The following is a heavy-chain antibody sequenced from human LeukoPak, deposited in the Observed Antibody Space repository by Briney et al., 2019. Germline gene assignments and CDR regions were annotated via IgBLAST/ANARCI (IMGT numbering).Heavy chain of an antibody. CDR1: GYSFTSYW. CDR3: ARQDFWSGYFDY. D-gene: IGHD3-3*01. Sequence: GESLKISCKTSGYSFTSYWIGWVRQMPGKGLEWMGMIWPGDSDTRYSPSFQGQVTISADKSISTAYLQWSSLKASDTAMYYCARQDFWSGYFDYWGQGTLVTVSS. J-gene: IGHJ4*02. CDR2: IWPGDSDT. V-gene: IGHV5-51*01.